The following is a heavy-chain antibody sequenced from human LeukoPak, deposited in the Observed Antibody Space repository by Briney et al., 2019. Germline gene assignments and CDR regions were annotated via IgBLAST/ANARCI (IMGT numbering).Heavy chain of an antibody. CDR2: IYHSGST. D-gene: IGHD1-26*01. CDR3: ARPRLAGSYFPFGY. J-gene: IGHJ4*02. CDR1: GGSISTSNW. V-gene: IGHV4-4*02. Sequence: PSETLSLTCAVSGGSISTSNWWTWVRQTPGKGLEWIGEIYHSGSTNYNPSLKSRVTISVDKSKNQFSVELSSVTAADTAVYYCARPRLAGSYFPFGYWGQGTLVTVSS.